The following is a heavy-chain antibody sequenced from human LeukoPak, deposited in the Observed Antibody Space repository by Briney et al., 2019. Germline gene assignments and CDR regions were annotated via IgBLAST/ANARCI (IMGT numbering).Heavy chain of an antibody. CDR1: GYSISSGYY. CDR3: ARSKDILTGYCFDY. D-gene: IGHD3-9*01. J-gene: IGHJ4*02. V-gene: IGHV4-38-2*02. Sequence: SETLSLTCTVSGYSISSGYYWGWIRQPPGKGLEWIGSIYHSGSTYYNPSLKSRLTISADTSKNQFSLRLSSVTAADTAVYYCARSKDILTGYCFDYWGQGTLVTVSS. CDR2: IYHSGST.